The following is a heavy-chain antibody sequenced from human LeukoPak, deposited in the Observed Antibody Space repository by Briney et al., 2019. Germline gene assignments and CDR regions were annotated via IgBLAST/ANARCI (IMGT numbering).Heavy chain of an antibody. CDR1: GFTFSSYA. CDR2: IRYDGSNK. J-gene: IGHJ6*03. CDR3: AKNGGRGLLWFGELTYYYMDV. Sequence: GGSLRLSCAASGFTFSSYAMSWVRQAPGKGLEWVAFIRYDGSNKYYADSVKGRFTISRDNSKNTLYLQMNSLRAEDTAVYYCAKNGGRGLLWFGELTYYYMDVWGKGTTVTISS. V-gene: IGHV3-30*02. D-gene: IGHD3-10*01.